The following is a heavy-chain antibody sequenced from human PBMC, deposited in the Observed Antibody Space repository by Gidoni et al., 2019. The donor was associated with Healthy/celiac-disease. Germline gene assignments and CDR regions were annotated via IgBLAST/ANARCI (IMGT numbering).Heavy chain of an antibody. V-gene: IGHV3-23*01. CDR3: AKPDCSGGSCYSEFVY. D-gene: IGHD2-15*01. CDR1: GFTFSSHA. Sequence: EVLLWESGGGLVQPGGSLRLSCAASGFTFSSHAMSWVRQAPGKGLGWVSVISGGGGSTYYADAVKGRFTISRDNSKNTLYLQMNSLRAEDTDVYYCAKPDCSGGSCYSEFVYWGQGTLVTVSS. CDR2: ISGGGGST. J-gene: IGHJ4*02.